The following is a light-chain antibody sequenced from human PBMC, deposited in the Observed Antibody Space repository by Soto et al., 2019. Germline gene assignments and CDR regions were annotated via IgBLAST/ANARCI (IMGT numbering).Light chain of an antibody. CDR3: QQYGSSPRT. Sequence: EIVLTQSPGTLSLSPGEIATLSCSASQSVSSSYLAWYQQKPGQAPRLLIYGASSRATGIPDRFSGSGSGTDFTLTISRPEPEDFAVYYCQQYGSSPRTFGQGTKVDIK. CDR2: GAS. J-gene: IGKJ1*01. CDR1: QSVSSSY. V-gene: IGKV3-20*01.